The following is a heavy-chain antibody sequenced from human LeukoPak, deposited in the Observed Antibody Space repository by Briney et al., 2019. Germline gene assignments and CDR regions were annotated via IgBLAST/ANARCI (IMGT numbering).Heavy chain of an antibody. Sequence: SETLSLTCTVSGGSVSSGSYYWSWIRQPPGKGLEWIGYIYYSGSTYYNPSLKSRVTISVDTSKNQFSLKLSSVTAADTAVYYCATSIAAAGPFDYWGQGTLVTVSS. J-gene: IGHJ4*02. CDR1: GGSVSSGSYY. CDR3: ATSIAAAGPFDY. CDR2: IYYSGST. V-gene: IGHV4-61*01. D-gene: IGHD6-13*01.